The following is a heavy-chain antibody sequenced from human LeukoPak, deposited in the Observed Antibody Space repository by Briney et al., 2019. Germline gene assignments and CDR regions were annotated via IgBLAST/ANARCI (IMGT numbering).Heavy chain of an antibody. Sequence: SETLSLTCTVSGGSISSGSYYWSWLRQPAGKGLEWIGRIYTSGSTNYNPSLKSRVTISVDTSKNQFSLKLSSVTAADTAVYYCARETYYYDSSGHDYWGQGTLVTVSS. D-gene: IGHD3-22*01. V-gene: IGHV4-61*02. CDR1: GGSISSGSYY. CDR2: IYTSGST. CDR3: ARETYYYDSSGHDY. J-gene: IGHJ4*02.